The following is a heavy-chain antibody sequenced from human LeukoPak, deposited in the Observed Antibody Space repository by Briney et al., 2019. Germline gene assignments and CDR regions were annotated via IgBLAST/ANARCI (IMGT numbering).Heavy chain of an antibody. Sequence: PSGTLSLTCTVSGGSISSYYWSWIRQPPGKGLEWIGYIYYSGSTNYNPSLKSRVTISVDTSKNQFSLKLSSVTAADTAVYYCARDASYYGMDVWGQGTTVTVSS. J-gene: IGHJ6*02. CDR3: ARDASYYGMDV. D-gene: IGHD3-16*01. CDR2: IYYSGST. V-gene: IGHV4-59*01. CDR1: GGSISSYY.